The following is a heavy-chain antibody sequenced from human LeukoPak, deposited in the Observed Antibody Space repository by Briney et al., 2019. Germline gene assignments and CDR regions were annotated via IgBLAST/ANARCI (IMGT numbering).Heavy chain of an antibody. CDR3: ARETSDWYFDL. CDR2: ISYDGSNK. CDR1: GFTFSSYA. V-gene: IGHV3-30-3*01. J-gene: IGHJ2*01. Sequence: GGSLGLSCAASGFTFSSYAMHWVRQAPGKGLEWVAVISYDGSNKYSADSVKGRFTISRDNSKNTLYLQMNSLRAEDTAVWYCARETSDWYFDLWGRGTLVTVSS.